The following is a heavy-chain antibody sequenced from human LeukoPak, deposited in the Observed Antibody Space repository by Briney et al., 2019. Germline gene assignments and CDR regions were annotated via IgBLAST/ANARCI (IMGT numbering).Heavy chain of an antibody. Sequence: RASVKVSCKVSGYTLTELSIRWVRQAPGKGLEWMGGFDPEDGGVFYAQKLQGRVTMTEDTPTDTAYMELSSLRSEDTAIYYCATVPEYCSGGSCFSFDYWGQGTLVTVSS. D-gene: IGHD2-15*01. CDR2: FDPEDGGV. CDR3: ATVPEYCSGGSCFSFDY. CDR1: GYTLTELS. V-gene: IGHV1-24*01. J-gene: IGHJ4*02.